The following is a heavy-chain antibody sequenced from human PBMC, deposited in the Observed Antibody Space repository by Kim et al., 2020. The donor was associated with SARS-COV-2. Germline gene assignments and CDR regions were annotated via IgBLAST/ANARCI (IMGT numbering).Heavy chain of an antibody. D-gene: IGHD3-9*01. CDR1: GGSFSGYY. V-gene: IGHV4-34*01. CDR3: ARYYDILTGYSNWFDP. Sequence: SETLSLTCAVYGGSFSGYYWSWIRQPPGKGLEWIGEINHSGSTNYNPSLKSRVTISVDTSKNQFSLKLSSVTAADTAVYYCARYYDILTGYSNWFDPWGQGTLVTVSS. J-gene: IGHJ5*02. CDR2: INHSGST.